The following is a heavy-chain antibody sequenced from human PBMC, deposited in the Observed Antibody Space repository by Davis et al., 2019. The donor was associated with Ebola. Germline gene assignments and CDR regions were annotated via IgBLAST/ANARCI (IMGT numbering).Heavy chain of an antibody. CDR1: GDTYT. V-gene: IGHV1-69*13. CDR3: ASLRERSGWFDP. Sequence: SVKVSCKASGDTYTMCWVRQAPGQGLEFMGWIILSFGSANYAEKFRGRLTITADESTRTVYMDLSSLTSDDTAVYYCASLRERSGWFDPWGQGTLVTVSS. D-gene: IGHD1-26*01. CDR2: IILSFGSA. J-gene: IGHJ5*02.